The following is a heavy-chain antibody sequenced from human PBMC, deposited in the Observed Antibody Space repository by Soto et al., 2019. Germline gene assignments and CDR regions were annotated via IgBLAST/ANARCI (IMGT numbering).Heavy chain of an antibody. Sequence: EEQLVESGGGLVKPSWSLRLSCAASGFTFSTSIMNWVRQAPGTGLEWVSSITSSSSHMFYADSVKGRFTISRDNARNSLYLQMNSLRAEDTAIYYCTTALGRVPTITWGQGTLVTVSS. D-gene: IGHD5-12*01. CDR3: TTALGRVPTIT. J-gene: IGHJ4*02. V-gene: IGHV3-21*06. CDR2: ITSSSSHM. CDR1: GFTFSTSI.